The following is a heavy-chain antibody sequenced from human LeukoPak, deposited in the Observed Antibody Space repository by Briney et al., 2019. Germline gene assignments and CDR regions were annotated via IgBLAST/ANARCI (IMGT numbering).Heavy chain of an antibody. CDR1: GFTFSSYW. D-gene: IGHD6-19*01. Sequence: GGSLRLSCAASGFTFSSYWMSWVRQAAGKGLECVSAISGSGGSTYYADSVKGRFTISRDNSKNTLYLQMGSLRAEDMAVYYCARGGVAVAGTLWYFDPWGRGTLVTVSS. CDR3: ARGGVAVAGTLWYFDP. V-gene: IGHV3-23*01. CDR2: ISGSGGST. J-gene: IGHJ2*01.